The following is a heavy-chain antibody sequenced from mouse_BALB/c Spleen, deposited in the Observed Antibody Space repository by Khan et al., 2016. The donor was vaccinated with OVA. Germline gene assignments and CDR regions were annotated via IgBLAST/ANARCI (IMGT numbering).Heavy chain of an antibody. D-gene: IGHD1-1*01. CDR1: GYSFTGYN. Sequence: VQLQQSGPELEKPGTSVKISCKASGYSFTGYNMNWVKQSNGKNLEWIGNIDPYYGTTSYNQKFKGKATLTVDTSSSTAYMQLKSLTSDDSAIYYCARVHGYYDPMDCWGQGTSVTVSS. CDR3: ARVHGYYDPMDC. V-gene: IGHV1-39*01. J-gene: IGHJ4*01. CDR2: IDPYYGTT.